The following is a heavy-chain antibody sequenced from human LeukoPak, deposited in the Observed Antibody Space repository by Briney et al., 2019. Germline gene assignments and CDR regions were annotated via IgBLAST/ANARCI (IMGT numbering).Heavy chain of an antibody. Sequence: SETLSLTCAVYGGFFSGYYWSWLRQPAGKGLEWIGRIYSSGTTNYNPSLKSRVTMSIDTTQFSLKLSSVTAADTAVYFCACGVAAAGWLYFDYWGQGSLVTVSS. CDR2: IYSSGTT. V-gene: IGHV4-59*10. CDR3: ACGVAAAGWLYFDY. CDR1: GGFFSGYY. J-gene: IGHJ4*02. D-gene: IGHD6-13*01.